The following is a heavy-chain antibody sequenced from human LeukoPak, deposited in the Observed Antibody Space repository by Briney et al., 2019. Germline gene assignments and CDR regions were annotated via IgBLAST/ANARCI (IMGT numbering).Heavy chain of an antibody. CDR1: GGSISSYY. J-gene: IGHJ4*02. Sequence: SETLSLTCTVSGGSISSYYWSWIRQPPGKGLEWIGYIYYSGSTNYTPSLKSRVTISVDTSKNQFSLKLSSVTAADTAVYYCARERYSYGLEGWGQGTLVTVSS. CDR2: IYYSGST. CDR3: ARERYSYGLEG. V-gene: IGHV4-59*01. D-gene: IGHD5-18*01.